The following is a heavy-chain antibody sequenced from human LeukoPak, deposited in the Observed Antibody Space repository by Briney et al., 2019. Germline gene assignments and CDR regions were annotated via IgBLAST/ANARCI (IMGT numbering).Heavy chain of an antibody. V-gene: IGHV5-51*01. J-gene: IGHJ6*02. D-gene: IGHD2-2*01. CDR3: ASGRGYCSSISCLPYYGMDV. Sequence: GESLKISCKGSGYSFTSYWIGWVRQMPGKGLEWMGIIYPGDSDTRYSPSFQGQVTISADKSISTAYLQWSSLKASDTAMYYCASGRGYCSSISCLPYYGMDVWGQGTTVTVSS. CDR1: GYSFTSYW. CDR2: IYPGDSDT.